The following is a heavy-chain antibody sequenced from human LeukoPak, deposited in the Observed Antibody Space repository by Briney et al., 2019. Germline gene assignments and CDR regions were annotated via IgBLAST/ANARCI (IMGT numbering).Heavy chain of an antibody. V-gene: IGHV3-21*01. CDR3: ARGDMRWLQSVDH. D-gene: IGHD5-24*01. J-gene: IGHJ4*02. CDR1: GFTFNMYS. Sequence: PGGSLRLSCAASGFTFNMYSMNWVRQAPGKGLEWVSSITADSSHIYYVDSVKGRFTISKDNVKKVVYLEMNTLRVEDTATYFCARGDMRWLQSVDHWGQGTLVTVSS. CDR2: ITADSSHI.